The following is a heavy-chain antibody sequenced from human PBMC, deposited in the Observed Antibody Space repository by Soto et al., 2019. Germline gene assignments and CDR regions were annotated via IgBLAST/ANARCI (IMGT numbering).Heavy chain of an antibody. V-gene: IGHV4-39*01. CDR2: IYYSGST. CDR3: ARHSCHPYYYYYMDV. CDR1: VGSISSSSYY. Sequence: SSDTLSLTCTVSVGSISSSSYYWRWIRQPPGKRLKWIGSIYYSGSTYYNPSFKSRVTISVDTSKNHFSLKLSSVTAADTAVYYCARHSCHPYYYYYMDVWGKGTTVT. J-gene: IGHJ6*03.